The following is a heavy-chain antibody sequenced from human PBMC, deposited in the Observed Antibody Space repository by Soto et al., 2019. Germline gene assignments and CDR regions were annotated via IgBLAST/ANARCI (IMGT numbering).Heavy chain of an antibody. CDR2: FDPEDAEI. J-gene: IGHJ6*02. D-gene: IGHD3-22*01. CDR1: GYTLTELS. V-gene: IGHV1-24*01. Sequence: ASVKVSCKVSGYTLTELSMHWVRQAPGKGLEWMGGFDPEDAEIIYAQKFQGRVTMTEDTSTDTAYMELSSLRSEDTAVYYCAGITMIVVGAYGMDVWGQGTTVTVSS. CDR3: AGITMIVVGAYGMDV.